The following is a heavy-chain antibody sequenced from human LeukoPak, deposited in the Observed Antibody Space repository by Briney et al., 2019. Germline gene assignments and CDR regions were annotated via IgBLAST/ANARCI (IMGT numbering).Heavy chain of an antibody. J-gene: IGHJ4*02. V-gene: IGHV3-21*01. CDR3: ARDLPQMDY. CDR1: GFIFSTYS. CDR2: ISSSSTYI. D-gene: IGHD5-24*01. Sequence: PGGSLRLPRVASGFIFSTYSMNWVRQAPGKGLEWVSSISSSSTYIYYADSVKGRFTISRDNAKNSLYLQMNSLRAEDTAVYYCARDLPQMDYWGQGTLVTVSS.